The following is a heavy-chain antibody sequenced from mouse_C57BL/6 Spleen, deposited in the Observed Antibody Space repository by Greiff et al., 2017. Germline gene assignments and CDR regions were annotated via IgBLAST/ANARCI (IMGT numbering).Heavy chain of an antibody. Sequence: VQLKQSGGDLVKPGGSLKLSCAASGFTFSSYGMSWVRQTPDKRLEWVATISSGGSYTYYPDSVKGRFTISRDNAKNTLYLQMSSLKSEDTAMYYCARTYYAMDYWGQGTSVTVSS. CDR1: GFTFSSYG. J-gene: IGHJ4*01. V-gene: IGHV5-6*01. CDR3: ARTYYAMDY. CDR2: ISSGGSYT.